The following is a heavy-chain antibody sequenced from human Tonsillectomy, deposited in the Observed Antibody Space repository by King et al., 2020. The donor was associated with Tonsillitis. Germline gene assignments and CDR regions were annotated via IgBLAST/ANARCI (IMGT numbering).Heavy chain of an antibody. Sequence: VQLVESGGAWVQPGGSLRLSCAASGFAFSSYAMSWVRQAPGKGPEWVSAITDSGSKTYYADSVEGRLTISRVNSKNTLYLQMNSLRAEDTAIYYCARGSWGVGPYYGMDVWGRGTTVTVSS. CDR2: ITDSGSKT. J-gene: IGHJ6*02. CDR3: ARGSWGVGPYYGMDV. V-gene: IGHV3-23*04. CDR1: GFAFSSYA. D-gene: IGHD1-26*01.